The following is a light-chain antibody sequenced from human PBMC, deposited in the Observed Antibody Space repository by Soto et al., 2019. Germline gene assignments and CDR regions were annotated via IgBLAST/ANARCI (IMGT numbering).Light chain of an antibody. CDR1: SSDIGGYNY. Sequence: QSVLTQPASVSESPGQSITISCTGTSSDIGGYNYVSWYQQHPGKVPKLMIYDVSNRPSGVSNRFSGSKSGNTASLTISGLQAEDEADYYCGSYRSSSTLYVFGTGTKGTVL. CDR3: GSYRSSSTLYV. J-gene: IGLJ1*01. V-gene: IGLV2-14*03. CDR2: DVS.